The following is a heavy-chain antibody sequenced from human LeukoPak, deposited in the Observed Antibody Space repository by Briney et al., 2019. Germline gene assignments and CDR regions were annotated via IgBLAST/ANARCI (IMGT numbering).Heavy chain of an antibody. J-gene: IGHJ4*02. Sequence: SETLSLTCTVSGGSISSYYWSWIRQPPGKGLEWIGYIYYSGSTNCNPSLKSRVTISVDTSKNQFSLKLTSMTAADTAVYYCARNLDSYGYNVGDYWGQGTLVTVSS. CDR1: GGSISSYY. CDR2: IYYSGST. V-gene: IGHV4-59*08. CDR3: ARNLDSYGYNVGDY. D-gene: IGHD5-18*01.